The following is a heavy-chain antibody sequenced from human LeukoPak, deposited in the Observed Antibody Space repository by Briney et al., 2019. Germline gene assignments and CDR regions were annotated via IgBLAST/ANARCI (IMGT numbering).Heavy chain of an antibody. CDR3: ARGRLGGSYLGTSFDY. V-gene: IGHV1-8*01. CDR2: MNPNSGNT. Sequence: TVNVSCKASGYTFTSYDINWVRQATGQGLEWMGWMNPNSGNTGYAQKFQGRVTMTRNTSISTAYMELSSLRSEDTAVYYCARGRLGGSYLGTSFDYWGQGTLVTVSS. CDR1: GYTFTSYD. D-gene: IGHD2-15*01. J-gene: IGHJ4*02.